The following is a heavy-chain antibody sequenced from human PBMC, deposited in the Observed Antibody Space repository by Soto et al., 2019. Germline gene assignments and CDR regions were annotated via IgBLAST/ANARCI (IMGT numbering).Heavy chain of an antibody. CDR2: INHSGST. V-gene: IGHV4-34*01. J-gene: IGHJ4*02. CDR3: ATRSSDEIRNSRAPLGY. Sequence: QVQLQQWGAGLLKPSETLSLTCAVYGGSFSGYYWSWIRQPPGKGLEWIGEINHSGSTNYNPSLKGRVTISVDTSKNQFSLKLSSVTAADTAVYYCATRSSDEIRNSRAPLGYWGQGTLVTVSS. D-gene: IGHD6-19*01. CDR1: GGSFSGYY.